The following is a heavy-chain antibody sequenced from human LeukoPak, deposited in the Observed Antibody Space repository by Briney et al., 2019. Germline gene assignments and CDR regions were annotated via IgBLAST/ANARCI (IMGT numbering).Heavy chain of an antibody. CDR2: INHSGGT. CDR3: ARQDLVGATSLFDY. D-gene: IGHD1-26*01. V-gene: IGHV4-34*01. J-gene: IGHJ4*02. Sequence: SETLSLTCAVYGGSFSGYSWNWIRQPPVKGLEWIGEINHSGGTNYNPSLKSRVTISVDTSKNQFSLKLSSVTAADTAVYYCARQDLVGATSLFDYWGQGTLVTVSS. CDR1: GGSFSGYS.